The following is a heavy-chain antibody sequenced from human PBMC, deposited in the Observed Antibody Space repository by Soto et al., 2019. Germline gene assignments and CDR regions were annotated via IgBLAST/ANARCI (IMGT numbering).Heavy chain of an antibody. CDR3: GRGVDYRDYAIDY. CDR1: GFTFSNNG. Sequence: QVQLVESGGGVVQPGRSLRLSCAASGFTFSNNGMHWVRQAPGKGLEWVAVIWYDGSNEYFADSVKGRFTISRDNSKNTEFLQTDSLRAEDTAVYYCGRGVDYRDYAIDYWGQGTLVTVSS. CDR2: IWYDGSNE. V-gene: IGHV3-33*01. J-gene: IGHJ4*02. D-gene: IGHD4-17*01.